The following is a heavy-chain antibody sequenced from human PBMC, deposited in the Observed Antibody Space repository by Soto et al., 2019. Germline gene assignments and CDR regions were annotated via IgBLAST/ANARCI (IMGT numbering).Heavy chain of an antibody. CDR1: GYSFTSYW. Sequence: GESLRVSCKGAGYSFTSYWIGWVRQMPGKRLYSIVIIYPGDSDTIYSPSFQGQVTISADKSISTAYLQWSSLKASDTAMYYCARHSRDFWSGPEFDYWGQGTLVTVSS. D-gene: IGHD3-3*01. V-gene: IGHV5-51*01. CDR3: ARHSRDFWSGPEFDY. CDR2: IYPGDSDT. J-gene: IGHJ4*02.